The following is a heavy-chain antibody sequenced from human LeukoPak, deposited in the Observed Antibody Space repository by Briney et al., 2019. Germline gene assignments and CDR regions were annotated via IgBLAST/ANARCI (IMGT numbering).Heavy chain of an antibody. CDR1: GGTFSSYA. J-gene: IGHJ3*02. V-gene: IGHV1-69*04. Sequence: SVKLSCKASGGTFSSYAINWVRQAPGQGLEWMGRIIPIFGIANYAQKFQGRVTITADKSTSTAYMELSSLRSEDTAVYYCATCPQWELRCAFDIWGQGTMVTVSS. D-gene: IGHD1-26*01. CDR2: IIPIFGIA. CDR3: ATCPQWELRCAFDI.